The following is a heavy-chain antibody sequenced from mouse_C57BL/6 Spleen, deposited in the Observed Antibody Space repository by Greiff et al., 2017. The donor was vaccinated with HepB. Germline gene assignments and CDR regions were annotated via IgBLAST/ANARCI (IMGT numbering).Heavy chain of an antibody. D-gene: IGHD1-1*01. J-gene: IGHJ3*01. CDR1: GFTFSSYA. Sequence: EVKVVESGGGLVKPGGSLKLSCAASGFTFSSYAMSWVRQTPEKRLEWVATISDGGSYTYYPDNVKGRFTISRDNAKNNLYLQMSHLKSEDTAMYYCARDDYGSSYALAYWGQRTLVTVSA. V-gene: IGHV5-4*01. CDR2: ISDGGSYT. CDR3: ARDDYGSSYALAY.